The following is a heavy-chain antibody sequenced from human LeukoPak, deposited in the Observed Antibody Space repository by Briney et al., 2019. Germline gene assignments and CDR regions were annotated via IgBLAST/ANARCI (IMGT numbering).Heavy chain of an antibody. V-gene: IGHV3-30*03. CDR1: GITYSSYG. D-gene: IGHD1-26*01. J-gene: IGHJ4*02. Sequence: PGGSLRLSCAASGITYSSYGMHWVRQAPGKGLEWVAVISYDGREKHYADSVKGRFTISRDNFKDTLHLQMNSLRAEDTAVYYCARGLYSGSQRSYFDYWGQGTLVTVSS. CDR2: ISYDGREK. CDR3: ARGLYSGSQRSYFDY.